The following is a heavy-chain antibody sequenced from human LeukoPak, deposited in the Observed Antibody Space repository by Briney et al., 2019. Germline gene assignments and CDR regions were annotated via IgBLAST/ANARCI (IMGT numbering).Heavy chain of an antibody. CDR2: MKEDGTEI. J-gene: IGHJ3*02. V-gene: IGHV3-7*01. CDR1: GFTFTW. Sequence: GGSLRLSCAASGFTFTWMTWVRQAPGKGLEWVAYMKEDGTEIYYVDSVKGRFTISRDNAKNSLYLQMNSLRDEDTAIYYCARGVYAFDIWGQGTMATVSS. CDR3: ARGVYAFDI.